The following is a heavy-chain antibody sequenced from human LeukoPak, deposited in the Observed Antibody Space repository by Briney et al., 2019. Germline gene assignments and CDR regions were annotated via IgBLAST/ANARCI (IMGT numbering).Heavy chain of an antibody. CDR1: GGSISSYY. CDR2: IYYSGST. Sequence: SETLSLTCTVSGGSISSYYWSWIRQPPGKGLEWIGYIYYSGSTNYNPSLKSRVTISVDTSKNQFSLRVSSVTAADTAVYYCARLMRDAFDIWGQGTMVTVSS. D-gene: IGHD2-8*01. V-gene: IGHV4-59*08. J-gene: IGHJ3*02. CDR3: ARLMRDAFDI.